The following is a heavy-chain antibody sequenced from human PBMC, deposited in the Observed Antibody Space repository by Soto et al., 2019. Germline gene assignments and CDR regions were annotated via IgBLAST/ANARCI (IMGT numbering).Heavy chain of an antibody. CDR1: GYTFTSYG. D-gene: IGHD2-15*01. J-gene: IGHJ6*02. V-gene: IGHV1-18*01. CDR3: ARVISWGGNDYYHYGMDV. CDR2: ISAYNGNT. Sequence: ASVKVSCKASGYTFTSYGISWVRQAPRQGLEWMGWISAYNGNTNYAQKLQGRVTMTTDTSTSTAYMELRSLRSDDTAVYYCARVISWGGNDYYHYGMDVWGQGTTVTVSS.